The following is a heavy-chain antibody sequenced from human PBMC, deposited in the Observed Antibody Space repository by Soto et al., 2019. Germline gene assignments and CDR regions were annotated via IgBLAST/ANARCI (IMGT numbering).Heavy chain of an antibody. J-gene: IGHJ4*02. D-gene: IGHD4-17*01. Sequence: QVQLQESGPGLVKPSQTLSLTCTVSGGSISSGGYYWSWIRQHPGKGLEWIGYIYYSGSTYYNPSLKSRVTISVDTSKNQFSLKLSSVTAADTAMYYCARANPQPIEVTTVTGFDYWGQGTLVTVSS. CDR2: IYYSGST. CDR1: GGSISSGGYY. CDR3: ARANPQPIEVTTVTGFDY. V-gene: IGHV4-31*03.